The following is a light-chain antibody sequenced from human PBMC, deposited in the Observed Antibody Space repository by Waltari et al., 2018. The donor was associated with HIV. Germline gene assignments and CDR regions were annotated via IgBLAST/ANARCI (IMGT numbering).Light chain of an antibody. V-gene: IGLV1-51*02. CDR1: PSHPRPNS. CDR3: GTWDSSLSAGV. CDR2: EKN. Sequence: SVLTHPPSTSPAPARQVTISCSRSPSHPRPNSVYPYQHPPGTAPNTLIYEKNKRPSGIPDRFSGSKSGTSATLGITGLQTGDEADYYCGTWDSSLSAGVFGGGTKLTVL. J-gene: IGLJ2*01.